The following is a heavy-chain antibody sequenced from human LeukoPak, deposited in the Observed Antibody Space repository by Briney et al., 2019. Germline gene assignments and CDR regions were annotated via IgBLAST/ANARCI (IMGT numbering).Heavy chain of an antibody. D-gene: IGHD3-22*01. CDR1: GGSISSSSYY. J-gene: IGHJ4*02. CDR2: IYYSGST. V-gene: IGHV4-39*01. Sequence: LETLSLTCTVSGGSISSSSYYWGWIRQPPGKGLEWIGSIYYSGSTYYNPSLKSRVTISVDTSKNQFSLKLSSVTAADTAVYYCARFDYYDSSGYYAYYFDYWGQGTLVTVSS. CDR3: ARFDYYDSSGYYAYYFDY.